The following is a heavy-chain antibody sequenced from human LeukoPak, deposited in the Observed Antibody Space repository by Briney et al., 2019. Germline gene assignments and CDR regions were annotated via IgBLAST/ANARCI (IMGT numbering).Heavy chain of an antibody. CDR2: IWYDGSKK. D-gene: IGHD1-20*01. CDR3: AIGNWNDASQFDY. V-gene: IGHV3-33*01. CDR1: GISFSTYG. J-gene: IGHJ4*02. Sequence: GGSLRLSCATSGISFSTYGMHWVRQAPGKGLEWVAVIWYDGSKKYYADSVKGRFTISRDNSKNTLYLQMDSPTDEDTAVYYCAIGNWNDASQFDYWGQGLLVTVSS.